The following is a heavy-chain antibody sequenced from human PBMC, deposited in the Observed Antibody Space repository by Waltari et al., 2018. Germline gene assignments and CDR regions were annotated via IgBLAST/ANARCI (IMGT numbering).Heavy chain of an antibody. Sequence: EVQLVESGGGLVQPGGSLRLSCAASGFTFSSYSMNWVRQAPGKGLEWVSYISSSSSTIYYADSVKGRFTISRDNAKNSLYLQMNSLRAEDTAVYYCARGGLSGSRPNYFDYWGQGTLVTVSS. CDR2: ISSSSSTI. V-gene: IGHV3-48*01. J-gene: IGHJ4*02. CDR3: ARGGLSGSRPNYFDY. CDR1: GFTFSSYS. D-gene: IGHD1-26*01.